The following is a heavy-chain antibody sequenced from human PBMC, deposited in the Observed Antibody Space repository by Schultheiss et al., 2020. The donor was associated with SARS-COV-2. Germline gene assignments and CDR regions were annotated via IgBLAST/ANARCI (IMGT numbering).Heavy chain of an antibody. CDR3: ARQFWGFGDPLDY. D-gene: IGHD3-10*01. J-gene: IGHJ4*02. CDR1: GASISSYY. CDR2: IAYSGST. V-gene: IGHV4-59*08. Sequence: SQTLSLTCSVSGASISSYYWSWVRQPPGRGLEWIGYIAYSGSTTYSPSLKGRVTISVDTSKNQFSLKLSSVTAADTAVYYCARQFWGFGDPLDYWGQGTLVTVSS.